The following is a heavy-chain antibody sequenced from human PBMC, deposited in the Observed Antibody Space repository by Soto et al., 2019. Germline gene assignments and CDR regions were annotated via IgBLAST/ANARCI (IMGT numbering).Heavy chain of an antibody. CDR1: GYTFTTYT. Sequence: QVQLVQSGAEVKKPGASVKVSCKSSGYTFTTYTMHWVRQAPGQRLEWMGWINADNGNTKYSQKFQGRVTITRDTSASTAYMELRSLRSEDTAVYYCARSGDYVETGYWGQGTLVTVSS. CDR2: INADNGNT. V-gene: IGHV1-3*01. D-gene: IGHD4-17*01. CDR3: ARSGDYVETGY. J-gene: IGHJ4*02.